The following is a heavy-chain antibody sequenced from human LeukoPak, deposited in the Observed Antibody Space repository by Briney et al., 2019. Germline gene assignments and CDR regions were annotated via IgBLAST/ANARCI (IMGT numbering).Heavy chain of an antibody. CDR2: ISYDGTNK. V-gene: IGHV3-30-3*01. J-gene: IGHJ4*02. CDR3: ARPLAYGELEY. Sequence: QTGGSLRLSCAASGFTFSSYAMHWVRQAPGRGLEWVAVISYDGTNKYYADSVKGRLTISRDNSKNTLYLQMNSLRAEDTAVYYCARPLAYGELEYWGQGTLVTVSS. D-gene: IGHD4-17*01. CDR1: GFTFSSYA.